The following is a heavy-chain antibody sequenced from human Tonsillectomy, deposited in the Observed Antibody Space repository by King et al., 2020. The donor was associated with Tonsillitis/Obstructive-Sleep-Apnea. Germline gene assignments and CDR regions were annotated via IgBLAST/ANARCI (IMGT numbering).Heavy chain of an antibody. J-gene: IGHJ4*02. V-gene: IGHV1-69*06. CDR3: ARGYYHGSATFRHFDN. CDR2: IISFSGTS. Sequence: QLVQSGAEVKKPGSSVKVSCKASGGTFRNNALSWVRQAPGQGLDWMGGIISFSGTSNFAPKFQGRVTITADKSTDTVYMELTSLRSEDTAIYYCARGYYHGSATFRHFDNWGQGTLVTVPS. CDR1: GGTFRNNA. D-gene: IGHD3-10*01.